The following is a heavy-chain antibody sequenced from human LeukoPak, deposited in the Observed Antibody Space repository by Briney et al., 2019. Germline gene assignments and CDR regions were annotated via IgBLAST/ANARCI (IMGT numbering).Heavy chain of an antibody. J-gene: IGHJ4*02. CDR1: GFTFSSYG. CDR2: ISYDGSNK. D-gene: IGHD3-9*01. V-gene: IGHV3-30*18. Sequence: GGSLRLSCAASGFTFSSYGMHWVRQAPGKGLEWVAVISYDGSNKYYADSVKGRFTISRDNSKNTLYLQMNSLRAEDTAVYYCAKDLYLTGYSFDYWGQGTLVSVSS. CDR3: AKDLYLTGYSFDY.